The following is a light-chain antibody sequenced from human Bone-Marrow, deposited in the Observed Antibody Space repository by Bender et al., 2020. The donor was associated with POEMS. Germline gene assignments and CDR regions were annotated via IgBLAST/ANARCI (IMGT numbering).Light chain of an antibody. J-gene: IGLJ3*02. CDR3: SADAGNNSWL. CDR1: TSDVGGYNS. V-gene: IGLV2-11*01. CDR2: DDT. Sequence: QSALTQPRSVSGSPGQSVTVSCTGTTSDVGGYNSVSWFQQHPGKAPTLLIYDDTKRPSGVADRFSGSKSGNTASLTISGLQAEDEADYYCSADAGNNSWLFGGGTTVTVL.